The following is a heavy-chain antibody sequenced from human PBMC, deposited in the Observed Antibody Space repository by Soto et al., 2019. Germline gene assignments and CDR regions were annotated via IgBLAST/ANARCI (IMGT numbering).Heavy chain of an antibody. CDR2: ISAYNGNT. Sequence: ASVKVSCKASGYTFTRYGIIWVRQAPGQGLEWMGWISAYNGNTNYAQKLQGRVTMTTDTSTSTAYMELRSLRSDDTAVYYCARDPEYGGHINWFDPWGQGTLVTVS. D-gene: IGHD5-12*01. V-gene: IGHV1-18*01. CDR1: GYTFTRYG. CDR3: ARDPEYGGHINWFDP. J-gene: IGHJ5*02.